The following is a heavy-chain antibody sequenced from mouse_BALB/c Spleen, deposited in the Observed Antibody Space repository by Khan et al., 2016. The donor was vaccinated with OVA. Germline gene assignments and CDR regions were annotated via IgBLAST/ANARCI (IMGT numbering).Heavy chain of an antibody. J-gene: IGHJ3*01. CDR3: ARYYCVAY. CDR2: ISSGGST. V-gene: IGHV5-6-5*01. D-gene: IGHD1-1*01. CDR1: GFTFSNYA. Sequence: EVELVESGGGLVKPGGSLKLSCAASGFTFSNYAMSWVRQTPEKRLEWVASISSGGSTYYPDSVKGRFTISRDNARNILYLQMSSLRSEDTAMYYWARYYCVAYWGQGTLVTVSA.